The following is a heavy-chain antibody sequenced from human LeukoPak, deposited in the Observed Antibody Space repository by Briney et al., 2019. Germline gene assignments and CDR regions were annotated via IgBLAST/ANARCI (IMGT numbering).Heavy chain of an antibody. V-gene: IGHV1-2*02. D-gene: IGHD4-11*01. CDR3: ARGPTVTTRARDWYYYYYMDV. Sequence: ASVKVSCKASGYTFTGYYMHWVRQAPGQGLEWMGWINPNSGGTNYAQKFQGRVTMTRDTSISTAYMELGRLRSDDTAVYYCARGPTVTTRARDWYYYYYMDVWGKGTTVTVSS. CDR2: INPNSGGT. J-gene: IGHJ6*03. CDR1: GYTFTGYY.